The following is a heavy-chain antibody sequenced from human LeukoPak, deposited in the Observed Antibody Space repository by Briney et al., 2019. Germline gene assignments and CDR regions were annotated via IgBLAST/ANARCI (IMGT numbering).Heavy chain of an antibody. J-gene: IGHJ4*02. CDR3: ARTPWGLNYFDY. Sequence: SDTLSLICTVSGDPISSGGYYWSWIRQHPGKGLEWIGYIYYSGSTYYNPSLKSRVTISVDTSKNQFSLKLSSVTAADTAVYYCARTPWGLNYFDYWGQGTLVTVSS. D-gene: IGHD1-26*01. CDR1: GDPISSGGYY. V-gene: IGHV4-31*03. CDR2: IYYSGST.